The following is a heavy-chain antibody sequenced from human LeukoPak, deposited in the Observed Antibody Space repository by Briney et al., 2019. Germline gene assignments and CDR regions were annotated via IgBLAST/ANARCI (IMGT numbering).Heavy chain of an antibody. CDR1: GFTFSSYS. CDR3: ARATDGGY. Sequence: PGGSLRLSCAASGFTFSSYSMNWVRQAPGKGLEWVSSISSSSTNTYYTDSVKGRFTISRDNAKNSLYLQMNSLRAEDTAVYYCARATDGGYWGQGTLVTVSS. D-gene: IGHD3-3*01. V-gene: IGHV3-21*06. CDR2: ISSSSTNT. J-gene: IGHJ4*02.